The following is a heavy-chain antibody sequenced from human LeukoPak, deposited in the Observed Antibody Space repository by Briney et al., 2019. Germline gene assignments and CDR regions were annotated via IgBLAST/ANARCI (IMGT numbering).Heavy chain of an antibody. V-gene: IGHV3-30*02. Sequence: GGSLRLSCAASGFTFSSYGMHWVRQAPGKGLEWVAFIRYDGSNKYYADSVKGRFTISRDNSKNTLYLQMNSLRAEDTAVYYCARDRNDLYDILTGYDYWGQGTLVTVSS. CDR3: ARDRNDLYDILTGYDY. D-gene: IGHD3-9*01. CDR1: GFTFSSYG. J-gene: IGHJ4*02. CDR2: IRYDGSNK.